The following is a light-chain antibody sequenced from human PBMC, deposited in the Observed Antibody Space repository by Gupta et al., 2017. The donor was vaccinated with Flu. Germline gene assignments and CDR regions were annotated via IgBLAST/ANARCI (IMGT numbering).Light chain of an antibody. V-gene: IGKV3-20*01. J-gene: IGKJ4*01. Sequence: GTLSWSPGERATLSCRASQSLSNNYVAWYQQKPGQSPRLLIYGASSRATGIADRFGGSGSGTDFTLTISGLEAEDFAVYYCQQYDTSPLTFGGGTKVEIK. CDR3: QQYDTSPLT. CDR1: QSLSNNY. CDR2: GAS.